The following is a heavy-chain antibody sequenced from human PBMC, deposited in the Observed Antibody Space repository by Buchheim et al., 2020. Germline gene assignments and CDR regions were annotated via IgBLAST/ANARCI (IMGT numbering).Heavy chain of an antibody. V-gene: IGHV3-33*01. CDR2: IWYDGSNK. J-gene: IGHJ6*02. CDR3: ARDESRYDFWSGYYAPTYYYGMDV. Sequence: QVQLVESGGGVVQPGRSLRLSCAASGFTFSSYGMHWVRQAPGKGLEWVAVIWYDGSNKYYADSVKGRFTISRDNSKNKVYLQMNSLRAEDTAVYYCARDESRYDFWSGYYAPTYYYGMDVWGQGTT. D-gene: IGHD3-3*01. CDR1: GFTFSSYG.